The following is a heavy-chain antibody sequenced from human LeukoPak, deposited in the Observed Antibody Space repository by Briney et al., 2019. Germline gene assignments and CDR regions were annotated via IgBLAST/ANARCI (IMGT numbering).Heavy chain of an antibody. CDR3: ARYCSSTSCPAPLDY. D-gene: IGHD2-2*01. CDR1: GYTFTSYG. V-gene: IGHV1-18*01. CDR2: ISAYNGNT. Sequence: SVKVSCKASGYTFTSYGISWVRQAPGQGLEWMGWISAYNGNTNYAQKLQGRVTMTTDTSTSTAYMELRSLRSDDTAVYYCARYCSSTSCPAPLDYWGQGTLVTVSS. J-gene: IGHJ4*02.